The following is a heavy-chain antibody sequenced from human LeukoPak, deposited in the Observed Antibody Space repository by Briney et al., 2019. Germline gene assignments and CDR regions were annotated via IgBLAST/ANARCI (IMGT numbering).Heavy chain of an antibody. J-gene: IGHJ4*02. Sequence: GGSLRLSCAASGFTFDDYGMSWVRQAPGKGLEWVSGINWNGGSTGYADSVKGRFTISRDNAKNSLYLQMNSLRAEDTALYSCARDQSYYDSSGYYYPYWGQGTLVTVSS. CDR1: GFTFDDYG. CDR2: INWNGGST. D-gene: IGHD3-22*01. V-gene: IGHV3-20*04. CDR3: ARDQSYYDSSGYYYPY.